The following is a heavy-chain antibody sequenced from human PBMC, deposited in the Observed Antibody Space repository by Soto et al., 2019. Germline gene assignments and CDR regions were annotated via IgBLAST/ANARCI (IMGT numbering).Heavy chain of an antibody. Sequence: PSETLSLTCTVSGGSFKSGSYYWSWVRQPPGKGLEWIGYVYYTGRTSYSPSLKSRVTISADTSKNQFSLILTSVTAADTAVYYCARDYDYFDNWGQGSLVNVS. D-gene: IGHD3-16*01. V-gene: IGHV4-61*01. CDR1: GGSFKSGSYY. J-gene: IGHJ4*02. CDR3: ARDYDYFDN. CDR2: VYYTGRT.